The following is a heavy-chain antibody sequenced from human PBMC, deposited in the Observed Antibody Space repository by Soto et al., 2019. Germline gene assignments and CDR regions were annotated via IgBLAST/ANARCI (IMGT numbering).Heavy chain of an antibody. D-gene: IGHD1-1*01. Sequence: EVQLVESGGGLVQPGRSLRLSCAASGFTFDDYAMNWVRQAPGKGLEWVSSISWNSGNIVYADSVKGRFTISRDNAKNSLYLQMNGLRAEDTAFYYCAKGHTTAVFSYFDRWGRGILVTVSS. CDR2: ISWNSGNI. CDR3: AKGHTTAVFSYFDR. J-gene: IGHJ2*01. CDR1: GFTFDDYA. V-gene: IGHV3-9*01.